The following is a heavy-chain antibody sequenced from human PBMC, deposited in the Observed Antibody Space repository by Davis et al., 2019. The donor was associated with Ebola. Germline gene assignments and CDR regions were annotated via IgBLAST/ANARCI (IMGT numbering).Heavy chain of an antibody. V-gene: IGHV4-39*07. CDR1: GGSISSSSYY. J-gene: IGHJ6*02. CDR2: INHSGST. Sequence: PSETLSLTCTVSGGSISSSSYYWGWIRQPPGKGLEWIGEINHSGSTNYNPSLKSRVTISVDTSKNQFSLKLSSVTAADTAVYYCARDNGYYYDSSGYYWDYYYYGMDVWGQGTTVTVSS. D-gene: IGHD3-22*01. CDR3: ARDNGYYYDSSGYYWDYYYYGMDV.